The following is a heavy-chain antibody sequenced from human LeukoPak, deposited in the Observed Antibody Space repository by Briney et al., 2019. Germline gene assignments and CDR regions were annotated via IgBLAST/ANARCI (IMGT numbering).Heavy chain of an antibody. CDR3: ASSSVAATTY. V-gene: IGHV3-11*03. D-gene: IGHD2-15*01. J-gene: IGHJ4*02. CDR2: NSSSSSYT. CDR1: GFTFSHCW. Sequence: GGSLRLSCAASGFTFSHCWMSWVRQAPGKGLEWVSYNSSSSSYTNYADSVKGRFTISRDNAKNSLYLQMNSLRAEDTAVYYCASSSVAATTYWGQGTLVTVSS.